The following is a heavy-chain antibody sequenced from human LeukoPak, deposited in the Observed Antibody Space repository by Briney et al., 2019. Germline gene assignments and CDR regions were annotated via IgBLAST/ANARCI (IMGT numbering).Heavy chain of an antibody. CDR1: GFTFSSYA. J-gene: IGHJ4*02. CDR3: ARDPKYYDSGNYYGGLDY. Sequence: GGSLRLSCAASGFTFSSYAMSWVRQAPGKGLEWVANVKHDASEQHYVDSVKGRFTISRDNAKNSLYLQMNNLRAEDTAVYYCARDPKYYDSGNYYGGLDYWGQGTLVTVSS. CDR2: VKHDASEQ. V-gene: IGHV3-7*01. D-gene: IGHD3-10*01.